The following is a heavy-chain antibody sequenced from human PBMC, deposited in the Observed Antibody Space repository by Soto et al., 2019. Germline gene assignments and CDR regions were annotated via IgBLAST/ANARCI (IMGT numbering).Heavy chain of an antibody. CDR1: GYTFTGYY. J-gene: IGHJ4*02. Sequence: QVQLVQSGAEVKKPGASVKVSCKASGYTFTGYYMHWVRQAPGQGLEWMGWINPNSGGTNYAQKLQGRVTMTRDTSISTAYMELSRLRSDDTAVYYCAREGPYYYDSSGYPSRAYYFDYWGQGTLVTVSS. V-gene: IGHV1-2*02. D-gene: IGHD3-22*01. CDR2: INPNSGGT. CDR3: AREGPYYYDSSGYPSRAYYFDY.